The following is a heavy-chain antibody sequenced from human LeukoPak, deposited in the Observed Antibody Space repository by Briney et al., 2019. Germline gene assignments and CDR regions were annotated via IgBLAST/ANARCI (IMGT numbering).Heavy chain of an antibody. V-gene: IGHV1-58*02. CDR1: GYTFTSYG. CDR3: AAAKGREWLVGDY. J-gene: IGHJ4*02. D-gene: IGHD6-19*01. CDR2: IVVGSGNT. Sequence: SVKVSCKASGYTFTSYGISWVRQAPGQGLEWIGWIVVGSGNTNYAQKFQERVTITRDMSTSTAYMELSSLRSEDTAVYYCAAAKGREWLVGDYWGQGTLVTVSS.